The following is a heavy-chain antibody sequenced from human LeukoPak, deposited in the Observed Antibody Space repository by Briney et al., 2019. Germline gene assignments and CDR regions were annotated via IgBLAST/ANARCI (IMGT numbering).Heavy chain of an antibody. CDR3: ASGYAGLLW. CDR1: GFTFSTYW. J-gene: IGHJ4*02. V-gene: IGHV3-7*02. Sequence: HTGGSLRLSCAASGFTFSTYWMTWVRQAPGKGLEWVANIKGDGSEKYYVDSVKGRFTISRDNAKNSLYLQMNSLRAEDTAVYHCASGYAGLLWWGQGPLVTVSS. CDR2: IKGDGSEK. D-gene: IGHD2-2*01.